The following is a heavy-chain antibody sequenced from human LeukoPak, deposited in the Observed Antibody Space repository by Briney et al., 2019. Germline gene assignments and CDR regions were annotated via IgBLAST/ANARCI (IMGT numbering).Heavy chain of an antibody. J-gene: IGHJ4*02. CDR2: INPSGGST. D-gene: IGHD3-22*01. CDR1: GYTFTSYY. V-gene: IGHV1-46*01. Sequence: ASVNVSCKASGYTFTSYYMHWVRQAPGQGLEWMGIINPSGGSTSYAQKFQGRVTMTRDTSTSTVYMELSSLRSEDTAVYYCASNYYDSSGYYHFDYWGQGTLVTVSS. CDR3: ASNYYDSSGYYHFDY.